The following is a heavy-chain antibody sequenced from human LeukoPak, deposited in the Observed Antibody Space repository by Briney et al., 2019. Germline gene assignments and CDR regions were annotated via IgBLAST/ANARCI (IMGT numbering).Heavy chain of an antibody. D-gene: IGHD5-18*01. CDR2: IYYSGST. Sequence: SETLSLTCTLSGGSISSYYWSWIRQPPGKGLEWIGYIYYSGSTNYNPSLKSRVTISVDTSKNQFSLKLSSVTAADTAVYYCATNRGRYSYGYFDYWGQGTLVTVSS. J-gene: IGHJ4*02. CDR1: GGSISSYY. CDR3: ATNRGRYSYGYFDY. V-gene: IGHV4-59*01.